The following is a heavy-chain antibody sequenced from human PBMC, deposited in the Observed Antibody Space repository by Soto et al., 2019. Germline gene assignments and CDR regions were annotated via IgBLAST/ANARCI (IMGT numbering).Heavy chain of an antibody. CDR3: APVGIGTTTVDY. D-gene: IGHD5-12*01. CDR2: IYYSGAT. J-gene: IGHJ4*02. CDR1: GGSINNSTYY. V-gene: IGHV4-39*02. Sequence: SETLSLTCLVSGGSINNSTYYWGWIRQPPGKGLEWIGSIYYSGATYYNPSLRSRVTISMDRSKNHFSLKLTSVTAADTAIYYCAPVGIGTTTVDYWGQGTLVTVSS.